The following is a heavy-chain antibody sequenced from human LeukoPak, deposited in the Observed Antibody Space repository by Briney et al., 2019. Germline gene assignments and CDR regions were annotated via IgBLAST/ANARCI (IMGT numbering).Heavy chain of an antibody. CDR1: GFTFSSYG. J-gene: IGHJ4*02. CDR2: ISYDGSNK. V-gene: IGHV3-30*18. CDR3: AKDQILEGFDY. Sequence: PGGSLRLSCAASGFTFSSYGMHWVRQAPGKGLEWVAVISYDGSNKYYADSVKGRFTISRDNSKNTLYLQMNSLRAEDTAVYYCAKDQILEGFDYWGQGPWSPSPQ.